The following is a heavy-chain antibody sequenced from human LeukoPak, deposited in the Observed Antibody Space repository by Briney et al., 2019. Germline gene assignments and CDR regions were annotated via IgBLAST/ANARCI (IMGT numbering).Heavy chain of an antibody. CDR2: LSYDGSNK. CDR1: GSPSISYG. J-gene: IGHJ4*02. V-gene: IGHV3-30*18. D-gene: IGHD6-19*01. Sequence: PGRSLGPSLEALGSPSISYGFPGVGQAPAKGREGVEVLSYDGSNKYYADSVKGRFTISRDNSKNTLYLQMNSLRAEDTAVYYCAKDGSQWLVPYYYFDYWAREPWSPSPQ. CDR3: AKDGSQWLVPYYYFDY.